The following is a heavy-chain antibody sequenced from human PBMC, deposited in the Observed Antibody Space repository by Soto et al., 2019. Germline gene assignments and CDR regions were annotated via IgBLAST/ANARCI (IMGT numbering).Heavy chain of an antibody. J-gene: IGHJ6*04. D-gene: IGHD3-10*01. V-gene: IGHV3-7*01. CDR2: ITQDGSVR. Sequence: PVGPLRLSCTASEVTFVDPWMPCIRQAPGNALQWVANITQDGSVRYYVDSVKGRFTISRDFAQNSLYLQMNSLRAEDTAVYYCARVRRHHHTDYYGSGRHYYYGMDVWGKGTTVTVSS. CDR3: ARVRRHHHTDYYGSGRHYYYGMDV. CDR1: EVTFVDPW.